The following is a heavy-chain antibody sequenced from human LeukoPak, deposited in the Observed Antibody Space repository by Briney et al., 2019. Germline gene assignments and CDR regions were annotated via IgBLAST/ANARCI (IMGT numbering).Heavy chain of an antibody. J-gene: IGHJ2*01. D-gene: IGHD3-10*01. CDR1: GFTVSSNY. V-gene: IGHV3-53*01. Sequence: GGSLRLSCAASGFTVSSNYMSWLRQASGQGLEWVSVIYSGGSTYYADSVKGRFTIHRDNSKNTLYLQMNSLRDEDTAVYYCARDRDYWYFDLWGRGTLVTVSS. CDR2: IYSGGST. CDR3: ARDRDYWYFDL.